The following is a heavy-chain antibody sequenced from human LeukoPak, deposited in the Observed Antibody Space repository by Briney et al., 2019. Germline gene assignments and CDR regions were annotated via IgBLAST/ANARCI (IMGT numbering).Heavy chain of an antibody. CDR1: GYTFIDFY. Sequence: SVKVSCKASGYTFIDFYIHWVRQAPGQGLEWMGWINTNSGAKKYSQKFQGRVSMTRDTSTSTAYMDLSSLRSDDTAVYYCARVKKLMPEFEFWGQGTLVTVS. V-gene: IGHV1-2*02. CDR3: ARVKKLMPEFEF. CDR2: INTNSGAK. J-gene: IGHJ4*02. D-gene: IGHD2-2*01.